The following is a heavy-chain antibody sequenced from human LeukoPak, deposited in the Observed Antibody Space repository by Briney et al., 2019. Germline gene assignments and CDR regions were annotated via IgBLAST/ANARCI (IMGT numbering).Heavy chain of an antibody. J-gene: IGHJ6*02. CDR2: INPSSGGT. V-gene: IGHV1-2*02. D-gene: IGHD6-13*01. CDR3: ARDLGIAAADYYYYGMDV. CDR1: GYTFTGYY. Sequence: ASVKVSCKASGYTFTGYYMHWVRQAPGQGLEWMGWINPSSGGTNYAQKFQGRVTMTRDTSISTAYMELSRLRSDDTAVYYCARDLGIAAADYYYYGMDVWGQGTTVTVSS.